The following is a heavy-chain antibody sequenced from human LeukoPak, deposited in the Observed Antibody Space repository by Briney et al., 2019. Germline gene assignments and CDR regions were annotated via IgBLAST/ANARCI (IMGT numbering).Heavy chain of an antibody. CDR3: AKSSCSSTSCYHFDY. CDR2: IRYDGSNK. Sequence: GGSLRLSCAASGFTFSSYEMNWVRQAPGKGLEWVAFIRYDGSNKYYADSVKGRFTISRDNSKNTLYLQMNSLRAEDTAVYYCAKSSCSSTSCYHFDYWGQGTLVTVSS. V-gene: IGHV3-30*02. CDR1: GFTFSSYE. D-gene: IGHD2-2*01. J-gene: IGHJ4*02.